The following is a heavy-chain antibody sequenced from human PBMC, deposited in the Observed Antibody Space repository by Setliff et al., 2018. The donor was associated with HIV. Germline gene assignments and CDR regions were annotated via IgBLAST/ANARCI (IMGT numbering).Heavy chain of an antibody. CDR2: IYYSGST. J-gene: IGHJ6*02. D-gene: IGHD1-26*01. Sequence: SETLSLTCTVSDGSFSSDYWTWIRQTPGKGLEWIGYIYYSGSTRYNPSLTSRVTISVDTSKNHFSLKLTSVTAADTAVYYCARGYSGYVGFTSMDVWGQGTTGTAP. CDR1: DGSFSSDY. CDR3: ARGYSGYVGFTSMDV. V-gene: IGHV4-59*12.